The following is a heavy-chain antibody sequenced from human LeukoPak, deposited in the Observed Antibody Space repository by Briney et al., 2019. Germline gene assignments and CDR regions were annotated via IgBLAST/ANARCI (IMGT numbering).Heavy chain of an antibody. V-gene: IGHV3-15*01. CDR3: TTGALSVAGTRYFDY. J-gene: IGHJ4*02. Sequence: PGGSLRLSCAASGFTFSNAWMSWVRQAPGKGLEWVGRIKSKTDGGTTDYAAPVKGRFTISRDDSKTTLYLQMNSLKTEDTAVYYCTTGALSVAGTRYFDYWGQGTLVTVSS. CDR2: IKSKTDGGTT. D-gene: IGHD6-19*01. CDR1: GFTFSNAW.